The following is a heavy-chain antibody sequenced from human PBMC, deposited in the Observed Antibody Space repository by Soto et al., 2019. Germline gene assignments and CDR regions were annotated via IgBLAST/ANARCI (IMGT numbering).Heavy chain of an antibody. J-gene: IGHJ3*02. D-gene: IGHD2-2*02. Sequence: SETLSLTCAVYGGSFSGYYWSWIRQPPGKGLEWIGEINHSGSTNYNPSLKSRVTISVDTSKNQFSLKLSSVTAADTAVCYCARGSSYSVVVPAAIPPRALDICGQGTMVT. CDR3: ARGSSYSVVVPAAIPPRALDI. V-gene: IGHV4-34*01. CDR2: INHSGST. CDR1: GGSFSGYY.